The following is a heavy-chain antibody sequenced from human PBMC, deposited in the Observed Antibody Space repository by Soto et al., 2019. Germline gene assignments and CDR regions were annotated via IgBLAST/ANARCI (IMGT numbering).Heavy chain of an antibody. CDR2: ISAYNGNT. CDR1: GYTFTSYG. CDR3: ARDDPIAVAGTDYYYYGMDV. D-gene: IGHD6-19*01. Sequence: QVQLVQSGAEVKKPGASVKVSCKASGYTFTSYGIIWVRQAPGQGLEWMGWISAYNGNTNYAQKLQGRVTMTTDTSTSTAYMELRSLRSDDTAVYYCARDDPIAVAGTDYYYYGMDVWGQGTTVTVSS. J-gene: IGHJ6*02. V-gene: IGHV1-18*01.